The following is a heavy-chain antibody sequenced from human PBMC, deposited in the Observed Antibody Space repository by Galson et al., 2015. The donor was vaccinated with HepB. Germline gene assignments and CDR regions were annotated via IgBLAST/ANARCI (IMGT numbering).Heavy chain of an antibody. CDR1: GLTFGSYA. V-gene: IGHV3-23*01. J-gene: IGHJ4*02. CDR3: TKGTINNVYYFDY. CDR2: ISASGGST. Sequence: SLRLSCAASGLTFGSYAMSWVRQAPGQGLEWVSAISASGGSTYYADSVKGRFTISRDDSKNTLYLQMTSLRAEDTAVYYCTKGTINNVYYFDYWGQGTLVTVAS. D-gene: IGHD4/OR15-4a*01.